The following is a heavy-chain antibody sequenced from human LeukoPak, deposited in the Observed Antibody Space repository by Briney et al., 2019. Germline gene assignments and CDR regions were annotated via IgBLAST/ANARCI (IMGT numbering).Heavy chain of an antibody. CDR2: IYPGDSDT. CDR1: GHSFTSHW. Sequence: GESLKISCKGSGHSFTSHWIGWVRQMPGKGLEWMGIIYPGDSDTRYSPSFQGQVTISADKSISTAYLQWSSLKASDTAMYYCASLNYCSSTSCNGGYFDSWAREPWSPSPQ. D-gene: IGHD2-2*01. J-gene: IGHJ4*02. V-gene: IGHV5-51*01. CDR3: ASLNYCSSTSCNGGYFDS.